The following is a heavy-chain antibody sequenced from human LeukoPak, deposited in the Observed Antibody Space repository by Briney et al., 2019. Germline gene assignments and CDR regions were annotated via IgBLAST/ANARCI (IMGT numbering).Heavy chain of an antibody. CDR1: GFTFSSYA. CDR3: ATLEWELHYFDY. J-gene: IGHJ4*02. D-gene: IGHD1-26*01. CDR2: ISGSGGST. V-gene: IGHV3-23*01. Sequence: GGSLRLSCAASGFTFSSYAMSWVRQAPGKGLEWVSAISGSGGSTYYADSVKGRFTISRDNSKNTLYLQMNSLRAEDTAVYYYATLEWELHYFDYWGQGTLVTVSS.